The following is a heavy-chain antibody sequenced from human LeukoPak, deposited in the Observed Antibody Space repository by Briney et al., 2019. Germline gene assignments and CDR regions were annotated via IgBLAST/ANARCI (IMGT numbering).Heavy chain of an antibody. V-gene: IGHV1-69*01. Sequence: SVKVSCKASGGTFSSYAISWVRQAPGQGLEWMGGIIPIFGTANYAQKFQGRVTITADESTSTAYMELSSLRSEDTAVYYCAFDYASGSYLGFDYWGQGTLVTVSS. CDR1: GGTFSSYA. CDR3: AFDYASGSYLGFDY. J-gene: IGHJ4*02. D-gene: IGHD3-10*01. CDR2: IIPIFGTA.